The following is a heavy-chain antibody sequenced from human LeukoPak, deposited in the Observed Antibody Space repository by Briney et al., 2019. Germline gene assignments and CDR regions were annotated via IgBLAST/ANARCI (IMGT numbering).Heavy chain of an antibody. CDR2: ISWNSGSI. V-gene: IGHV3-9*01. D-gene: IGHD3-22*01. J-gene: IGHJ4*02. Sequence: GGSLRLSCAASGFTFDDYAMHWVRHAPGKGLEWVSGISWNSGSIGYADSVKGRFTISRDNAKNSLYLQMNSLRAEDTALYYCARYYYDSSGYYYFDYWGQGTLVTVSS. CDR1: GFTFDDYA. CDR3: ARYYYDSSGYYYFDY.